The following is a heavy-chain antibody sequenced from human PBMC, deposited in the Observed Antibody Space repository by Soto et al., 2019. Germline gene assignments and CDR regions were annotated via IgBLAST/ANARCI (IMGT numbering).Heavy chain of an antibody. CDR2: TYYRSKWYN. J-gene: IGHJ6*02. D-gene: IGHD6-13*01. CDR1: GDSVSSNSAA. V-gene: IGHV6-1*01. Sequence: SQTLSLTCAISGDSVSSNSAAWNWIRQSPSRGLEWLGRTYYRSKWYNDYAVSVKSRITINPDTSKNQFSLQLNSVTPEDTAVYYCARDRPYEGGYSSSWYSGYYYYGMDVWGQGTTVTVSS. CDR3: ARDRPYEGGYSSSWYSGYYYYGMDV.